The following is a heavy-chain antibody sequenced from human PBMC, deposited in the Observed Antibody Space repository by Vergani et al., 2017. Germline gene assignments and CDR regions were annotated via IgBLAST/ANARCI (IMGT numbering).Heavy chain of an antibody. V-gene: IGHV1-3*02. J-gene: IGHJ6*02. CDR2: SNAGNGNT. CDR3: ARASGGIFYYYYYGMDV. CDR1: GYTFTSYA. Sequence: QVQLVQSGAEVKKPGASVKVSCKASGYTFTSYAMHWVRQAPGQRLEWMGWSNAGNGNTKYSQEFQGRVTITRDTSASTAYMELSSLRSEDTAVYYCARASGGIFYYYYYGMDVWGQGTTVTVSS.